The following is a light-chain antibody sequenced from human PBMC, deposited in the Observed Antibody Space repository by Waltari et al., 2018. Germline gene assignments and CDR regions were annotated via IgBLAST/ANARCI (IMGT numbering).Light chain of an antibody. CDR1: QSVLYSSNNNNY. CDR2: WAS. J-gene: IGKJ2*01. V-gene: IGKV4-1*01. CDR3: QQYYSTPNT. Sequence: DIVMTQSPDSLTVSLGERVTINCKSSQSVLYSSNNNNYLAWYQQKPGQPPKLLIYWASTRESGVPDRFSGRGSGTDCTLTSSSLQAEDVAVYYCQQYYSTPNTFGQGTKLEIK.